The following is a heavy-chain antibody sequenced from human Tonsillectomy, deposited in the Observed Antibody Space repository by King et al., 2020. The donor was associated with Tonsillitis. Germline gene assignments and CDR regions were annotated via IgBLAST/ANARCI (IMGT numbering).Heavy chain of an antibody. CDR3: ARGDYYDTSGFADY. V-gene: IGHV3-21*01. J-gene: IGHJ4*02. D-gene: IGHD3-22*01. Sequence: VQLVESGGGLVKPGGSLRLSCAASGFTFSYYSMNWVRQAPGKGLEGVSSISSSSTDIYYADSGKGRFTISRANAKNSLYLQMNSLRAEDTSVYYCARGDYYDTSGFADYWGQGTLVTVSS. CDR1: GFTFSYYS. CDR2: ISSSSTDI.